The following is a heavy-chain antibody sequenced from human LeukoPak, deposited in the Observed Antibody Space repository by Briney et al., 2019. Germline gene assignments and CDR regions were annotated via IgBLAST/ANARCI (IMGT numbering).Heavy chain of an antibody. CDR3: ARDGANRGIYFDY. J-gene: IGHJ4*02. CDR2: ISGSGDVT. Sequence: GGSLRLSCAASGFTFSSYTMNWVRQAPGKGLEWVSAISGSGDVTYYADSVKGRFTISRDNSKNTLYLQVNSLRAEDTAVYYCARDGANRGIYFDYWGQGTLVTVSS. V-gene: IGHV3-23*01. D-gene: IGHD7-27*01. CDR1: GFTFSSYT.